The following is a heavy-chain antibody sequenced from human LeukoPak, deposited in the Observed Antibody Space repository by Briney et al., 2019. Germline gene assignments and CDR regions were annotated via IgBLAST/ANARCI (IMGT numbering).Heavy chain of an antibody. V-gene: IGHV4-59*01. CDR1: GGSISSYY. CDR3: ARDEPSPDSTDLDF. D-gene: IGHD2/OR15-2a*01. Sequence: PSETLSLTCTVSGGSISSYYWSWIRQPPGKGLEWIGYIYYSGSTNYNPSLKSRVTISVDTSKNQFSLKLSSVTAADTAVYYCARDEPSPDSTDLDFWGQGTLVTVSS. J-gene: IGHJ4*02. CDR2: IYYSGST.